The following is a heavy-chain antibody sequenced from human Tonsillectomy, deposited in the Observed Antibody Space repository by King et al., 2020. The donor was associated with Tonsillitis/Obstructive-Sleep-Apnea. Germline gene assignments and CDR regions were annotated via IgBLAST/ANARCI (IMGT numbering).Heavy chain of an antibody. J-gene: IGHJ6*03. CDR2: IHHGGST. CDR3: ARAGYSYNYYYYMDV. V-gene: IGHV4-34*01. CDR1: GGSFSGYY. D-gene: IGHD5-18*01. Sequence: QVQLQQWGEGLLKPSETLSLTCAVYGGSFSGYYWSWIRQSPGKGLEWIGEIHHGGSTNYNPSLKSRVTISVDTSKIQFSLKLNSVTAADTAVYYCARAGYSYNYYYYMDVWAKGTTVTVSS.